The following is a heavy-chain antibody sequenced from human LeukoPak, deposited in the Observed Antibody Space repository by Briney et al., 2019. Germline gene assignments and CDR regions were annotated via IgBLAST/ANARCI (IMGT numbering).Heavy chain of an antibody. J-gene: IGHJ4*02. CDR3: ARDRRGSSGSNY. CDR2: ISTYNGNT. Sequence: ASVKVSCKASGYTFTTYGISWVRQAPGQGLEWMGWISTYNGNTNYAQKLQGSVTMTTDTSTSPAYMEVRSLNSDDTAVYYCARDRRGSSGSNYWGQGTLVTVSS. D-gene: IGHD6-19*01. CDR1: GYTFTTYG. V-gene: IGHV1-18*01.